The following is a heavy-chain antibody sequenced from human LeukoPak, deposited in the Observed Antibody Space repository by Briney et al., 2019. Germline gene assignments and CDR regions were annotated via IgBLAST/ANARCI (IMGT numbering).Heavy chain of an antibody. CDR3: ATTPPYSGFDFHDG. CDR1: GGTFSNYA. V-gene: IGHV1-69*01. CDR2: IMPIFVAT. D-gene: IGHD5-12*01. Sequence: SVKVSCKAAGGTFSNYAVSWVRQASGQGLEWMGGIMPIFVATNDAQKFQGSVTVTADASTGLAHMELRSLRSEDTAVYYCATTPPYSGFDFHDGWGQGTLVTVSS. J-gene: IGHJ4*02.